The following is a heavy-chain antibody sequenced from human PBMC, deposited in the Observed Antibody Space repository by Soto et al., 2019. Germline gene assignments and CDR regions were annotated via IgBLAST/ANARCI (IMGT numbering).Heavy chain of an antibody. CDR2: ISYDGSNK. J-gene: IGHJ4*02. CDR1: GFTFSSYG. D-gene: IGHD6-19*01. V-gene: IGHV3-30*18. Sequence: QVQLVESGGGVVQPGRSLRLSCAASGFTFSSYGMHWVRQAPGKGLEWVAVISYDGSNKYYADSVKGRFTISRDNSKNTLYLQMNSLRAEDKAVYYCAKSWAGALDYWGQGTLVTVSS. CDR3: AKSWAGALDY.